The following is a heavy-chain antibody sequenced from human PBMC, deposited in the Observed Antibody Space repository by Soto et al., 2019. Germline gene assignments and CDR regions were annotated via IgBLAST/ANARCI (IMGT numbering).Heavy chain of an antibody. D-gene: IGHD3-10*01. Sequence: TVSGGSIVGVGYYRIWIRKNPGKGLEWIGYIYYSGSTYYNPSLKSRVTISVDTSKNQFSLKLSSVTAADTAVYYCASLPKNYYGSASYYLPGYCYGMDVWGQGTTVTVSS. J-gene: IGHJ6*02. CDR1: GGSIVGVGYY. V-gene: IGHV4-31*03. CDR2: IYYSGST. CDR3: ASLPKNYYGSASYYLPGYCYGMDV.